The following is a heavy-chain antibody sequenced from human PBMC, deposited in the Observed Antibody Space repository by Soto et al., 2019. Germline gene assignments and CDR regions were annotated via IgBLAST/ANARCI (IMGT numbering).Heavy chain of an antibody. V-gene: IGHV3-23*01. CDR2: ISVSDAFI. J-gene: IGHJ4*02. D-gene: IGHD1-20*01. Sequence: EVQLLESGGDLVQPGGSLRLSCAASGFNVGAFAVNWVRQAPGKGLEWVSGISVSDAFIYYADSVRGRFSMSRDASENILYLQMNSLRVDDTALYYCTRETVAGITVLDYWGPGTLVTFSS. CDR1: GFNVGAFA. CDR3: TRETVAGITVLDY.